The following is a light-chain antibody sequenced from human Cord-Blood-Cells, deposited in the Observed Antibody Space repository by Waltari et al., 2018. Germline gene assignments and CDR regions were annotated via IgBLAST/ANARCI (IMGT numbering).Light chain of an antibody. CDR2: GAS. CDR3: QQYNNWPYT. CDR1: QCVSSD. Sequence: EIVITQSPAPLSLSPGERATLSCRASQCVSSDLAWYQQKPGQAPRPLIYGASTRATCIPARLSGSGSGTEFTLTISSLQSEDFAVYYCQQYNNWPYTFGQGTKLEIK. J-gene: IGKJ2*01. V-gene: IGKV3-15*01.